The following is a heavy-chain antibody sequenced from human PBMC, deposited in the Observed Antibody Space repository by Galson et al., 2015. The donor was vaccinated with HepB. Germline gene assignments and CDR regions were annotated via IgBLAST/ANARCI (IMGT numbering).Heavy chain of an antibody. D-gene: IGHD6-6*01. V-gene: IGHV1-18*01. CDR2: ISTYNGDT. J-gene: IGHJ4*02. Sequence: SVKVSCKASGSIFTSYGMSWVRQAPGQGLEWMGWISTYNGDTIYEQNVQDRVIFTTDISTNTVYMELRSLRSDDTATYFCARSYGSSSSSDYWGQGTLVTVSS. CDR3: ARSYGSSSSSDY. CDR1: GSIFTSYG.